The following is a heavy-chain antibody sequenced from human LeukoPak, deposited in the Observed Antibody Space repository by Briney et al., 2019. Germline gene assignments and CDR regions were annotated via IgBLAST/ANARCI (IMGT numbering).Heavy chain of an antibody. CDR2: ISSNGGST. J-gene: IGHJ4*02. CDR1: GFTFSYYA. Sequence: SGGSLRLSCSASGFTFSYYAMHWVRQAAGKGLEFVSGISSNGGSTYYADSLKGRFTVPRDNSNNTLYLQMSSPRAEDTAIYYCAKGPTYGSLPYYFDYGGQGTLVTVSS. D-gene: IGHD2-15*01. V-gene: IGHV3-64D*09. CDR3: AKGPTYGSLPYYFDY.